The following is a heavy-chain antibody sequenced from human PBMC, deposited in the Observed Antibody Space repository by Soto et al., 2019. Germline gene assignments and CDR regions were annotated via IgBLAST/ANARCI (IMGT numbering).Heavy chain of an antibody. CDR1: GFTFSSYA. J-gene: IGHJ4*02. CDR2: ISYDGSNK. CDR3: AREIISGWLAYDETGNDY. D-gene: IGHD6-19*01. Sequence: QVQLVESGGGVVQPGRSLRLSCAASGFTFSSYAMHWVRQAPGKGLEWVAVISYDGSNKYYADSVKGRFTISRDNSKNTLYLQMNSLRAEDTAVYYCAREIISGWLAYDETGNDYWGQGTLVTVSS. V-gene: IGHV3-30-3*01.